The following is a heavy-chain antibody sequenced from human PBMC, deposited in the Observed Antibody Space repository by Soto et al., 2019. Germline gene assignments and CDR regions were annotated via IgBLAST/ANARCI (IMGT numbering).Heavy chain of an antibody. CDR3: AHRRFVVVDTTFDP. J-gene: IGHJ5*02. Sequence: GESLKISCKGSGYSLTSYWIGWVRQMPRKGLEWMGIIYPGDSDTRYSPSFQGQVTITKDTSKNQVVLTMTNMDPVDTATYYCAHRRFVVVDTTFDPWGQGTLVTVSS. CDR2: IYPGDSDT. D-gene: IGHD2-15*01. CDR1: GYSLTSYW. V-gene: IGHV5-51*01.